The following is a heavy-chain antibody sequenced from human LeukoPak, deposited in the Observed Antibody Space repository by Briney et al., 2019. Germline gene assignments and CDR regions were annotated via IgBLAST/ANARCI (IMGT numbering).Heavy chain of an antibody. J-gene: IGHJ3*02. CDR1: GFTFSSYS. V-gene: IGHV3-21*01. Sequence: GGSLRLSCAASGFTFSSYSMNWVRQAPGKGLEWVSSISSSSSYIYYADSVKGRFTISRDNAKNSLYLQMNSLRAEDTAVYYCAFGYGLDVAFDIWGQGTMVTVSS. CDR3: AFGYGLDVAFDI. D-gene: IGHD5-18*01. CDR2: ISSSSSYI.